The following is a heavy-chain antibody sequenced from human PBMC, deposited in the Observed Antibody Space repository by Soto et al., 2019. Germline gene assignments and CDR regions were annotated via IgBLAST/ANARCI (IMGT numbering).Heavy chain of an antibody. Sequence: GSLRLSCAASGFTFSNAWMSWVRQAPGKGLEWVGRIKSKTDGGTTDYAAPVKGSFTISRDDSKNTLYLQMNSLKTEDTAVYYCTTALLIGQQQKYAFDTWGQGTMVTVSS. V-gene: IGHV3-15*01. CDR3: TTALLIGQQQKYAFDT. CDR1: GFTFSNAW. J-gene: IGHJ3*02. D-gene: IGHD6-13*01. CDR2: IKSKTDGGTT.